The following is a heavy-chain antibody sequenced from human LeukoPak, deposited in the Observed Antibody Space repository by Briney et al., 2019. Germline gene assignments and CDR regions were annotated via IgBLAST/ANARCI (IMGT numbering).Heavy chain of an antibody. CDR3: ARARYCSGGSCYAEY. Sequence: GESLKISCKGSGYSFTTYWIGWVRQRPGKGLEWMGIIYPGDSDTRYSPSFQGQVTISADTSTSPAYLQWSSLKASDTAVYYCARARYCSGGSCYAEYWGQGTLVTVSS. CDR2: IYPGDSDT. V-gene: IGHV5-51*01. J-gene: IGHJ4*02. D-gene: IGHD2-15*01. CDR1: GYSFTTYW.